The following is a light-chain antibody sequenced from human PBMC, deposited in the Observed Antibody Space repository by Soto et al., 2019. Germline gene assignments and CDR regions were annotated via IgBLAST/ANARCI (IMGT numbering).Light chain of an antibody. Sequence: DIQMTQSPSSLSASVGDRVTITCQASHDITSFLNWYQHKPGRAPKLLIYDASILEAGVPTRFSGSGYGTYFTFTISSLQPEDVATYYCQHCDYLPIFGPGTTVDFK. J-gene: IGKJ3*01. V-gene: IGKV1-33*01. CDR1: HDITSF. CDR3: QHCDYLPI. CDR2: DAS.